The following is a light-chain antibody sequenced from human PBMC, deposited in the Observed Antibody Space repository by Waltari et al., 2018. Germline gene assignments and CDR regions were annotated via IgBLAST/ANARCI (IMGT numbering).Light chain of an antibody. J-gene: IGKJ4*01. CDR3: QQRSVRRA. CDR1: QSLSNY. V-gene: IGKV3-11*01. CDR2: DAS. Sequence: EIVLTQSPATLSLSPGERATLTCRASQSLSNYLAWYQQKPGQAPRLLIYDASSRATGVPARFSGSGSGTDFTLTISSLEPEDSAVYYCQQRSVRRAFGGGTKVEIK.